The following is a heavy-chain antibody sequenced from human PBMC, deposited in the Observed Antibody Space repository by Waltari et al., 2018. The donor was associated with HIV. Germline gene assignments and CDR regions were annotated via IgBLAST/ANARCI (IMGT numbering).Heavy chain of an antibody. V-gene: IGHV1-18*01. D-gene: IGHD2-15*01. CDR3: ARGLSVVVVAATQSIDYFDY. J-gene: IGHJ4*02. Sequence: QVQLVQSGAEVKKPGASVKVSCKASGYTFTSYGISWVRQAPGQGIEWMGWISAYNGNTNYAQKLQGRVTMTTDTSTSTAYMELRSLRSDDTAVYYCARGLSVVVVAATQSIDYFDYWGQGTLVTVSS. CDR1: GYTFTSYG. CDR2: ISAYNGNT.